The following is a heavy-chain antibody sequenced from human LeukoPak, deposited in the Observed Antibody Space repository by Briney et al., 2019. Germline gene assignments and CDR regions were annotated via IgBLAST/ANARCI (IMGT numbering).Heavy chain of an antibody. CDR1: GFSFSTYS. J-gene: IGHJ6*03. Sequence: GGSLRLSCAASGFSFSTYSMNWIRQAPGKGLEWVSYISSSGSTIYYADSVKGRFSISRDSSKNILYLQMNSLRAEDTAVYYCAKDRCSNGIGCYYYYMDVWGKGTTVTISS. V-gene: IGHV3-48*01. CDR3: AKDRCSNGIGCYYYYMDV. D-gene: IGHD2-8*01. CDR2: ISSSGSTI.